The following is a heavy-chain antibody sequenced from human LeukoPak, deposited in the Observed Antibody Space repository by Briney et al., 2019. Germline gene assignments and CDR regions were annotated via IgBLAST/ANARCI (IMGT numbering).Heavy chain of an antibody. Sequence: GGSLRLSCAASGYTFSSHGLTWVRQAPGKGLEWVSTINDAGDNTYYAETVKGRFTISRDNSKNTLYLQMHSLRAEDTAIYYCAKVSVCYGCYLDYWGQGTLVTVS. J-gene: IGHJ4*02. D-gene: IGHD3-16*01. CDR3: AKVSVCYGCYLDY. CDR1: GYTFSSHG. V-gene: IGHV3-23*01. CDR2: INDAGDNT.